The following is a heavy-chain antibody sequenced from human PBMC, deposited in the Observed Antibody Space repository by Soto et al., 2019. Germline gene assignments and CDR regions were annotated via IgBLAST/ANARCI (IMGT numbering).Heavy chain of an antibody. D-gene: IGHD6-13*01. CDR2: INHSGST. CDR3: AGFNSRGYYYYYMDV. J-gene: IGHJ6*03. Sequence: QVQLQQWGAGLLKPSETLSLTCAVYGGSFSGYYWSWIRQPPGKGLEWIGEINHSGSTNYNPSLKSRVTISVDTSKNQVSLKLSSVTAADTAVYYCAGFNSRGYYYYYMDVWGKGTTVTVSS. V-gene: IGHV4-34*01. CDR1: GGSFSGYY.